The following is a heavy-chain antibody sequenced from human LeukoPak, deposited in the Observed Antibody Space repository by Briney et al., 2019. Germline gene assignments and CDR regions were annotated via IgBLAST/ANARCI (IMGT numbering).Heavy chain of an antibody. J-gene: IGHJ4*02. CDR1: GFTFSSYG. V-gene: IGHV3-30*18. CDR3: ANWDGYCSSTSCYPPFDC. D-gene: IGHD2-2*03. Sequence: GGSLRLSCAASGFTFSSYGMHWVRQAPGKGLEWVAVISYDGSNKYYADSVKGRFTISRDNSKNTLYLQMNSLRAEDTAVYYCANWDGYCSSTSCYPPFDCWGQGTLVTVSS. CDR2: ISYDGSNK.